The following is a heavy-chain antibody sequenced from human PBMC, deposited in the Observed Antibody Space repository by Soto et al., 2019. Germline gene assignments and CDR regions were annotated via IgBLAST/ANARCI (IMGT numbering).Heavy chain of an antibody. V-gene: IGHV1-69*18. D-gene: IGHD3-10*01. CDR2: ILPVCGTT. J-gene: IGHJ4*02. CDR3: ARDGGFGELKY. Sequence: QVQLVQSGAELKKPGSSVKVSCKASGDTFRGYPIKWVRQAPGEGLEWMGRILPVCGTTNDAQRVEGRVTFTADDATNSAYMELRGLLSEDTALYSCARDGGFGELKYWGPGTLVTVSS. CDR1: GDTFRGYP.